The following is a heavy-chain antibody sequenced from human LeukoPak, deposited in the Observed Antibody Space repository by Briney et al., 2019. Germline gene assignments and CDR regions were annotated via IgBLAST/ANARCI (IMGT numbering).Heavy chain of an antibody. V-gene: IGHV3-48*04. D-gene: IGHD4-23*01. CDR3: ARVLPSGGGAAFDI. CDR2: ISSSSSTR. Sequence: GGSLRLSCAASGFTFSSYSMNWVRQAPGKGLEWVSYISSSSSTRYYADSVKGRFTISRDNAKNSLYLQMNSLRAGDTAVYYCARVLPSGGGAAFDIWGQGTMVTVSS. J-gene: IGHJ3*02. CDR1: GFTFSSYS.